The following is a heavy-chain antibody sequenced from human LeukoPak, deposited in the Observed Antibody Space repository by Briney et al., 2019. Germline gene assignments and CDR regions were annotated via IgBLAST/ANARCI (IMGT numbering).Heavy chain of an antibody. Sequence: ASVKVSCXVSGYTLTELSMHRVRQAPGKGLEWMGGFDPEDGETIYAQKFQGRVTMTEDTSTDTAYMELSSLRSEDTAVYYCATATACGGDCYYPFDPWGQGTLVTVSS. CDR3: ATATACGGDCYYPFDP. J-gene: IGHJ5*02. CDR2: FDPEDGET. D-gene: IGHD2-21*01. CDR1: GYTLTELS. V-gene: IGHV1-24*01.